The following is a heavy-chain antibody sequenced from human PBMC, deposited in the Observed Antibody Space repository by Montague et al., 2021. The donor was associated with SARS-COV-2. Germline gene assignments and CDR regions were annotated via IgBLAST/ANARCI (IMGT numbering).Heavy chain of an antibody. CDR2: ISSGGNK. D-gene: IGHD2/OR15-2a*01. Sequence: SLRLSCAASGFTFSTYAMNWVRQAPGKGLEWALGISSGGNKHHADSVKVRFTFSRDESRNTLYLPMNSLRAEDTAMYYCAKNFPGQFYFDDWGQGTLVAVSA. CDR3: AKNFPGQFYFDD. J-gene: IGHJ4*02. V-gene: IGHV3-23*01. CDR1: GFTFSTYA.